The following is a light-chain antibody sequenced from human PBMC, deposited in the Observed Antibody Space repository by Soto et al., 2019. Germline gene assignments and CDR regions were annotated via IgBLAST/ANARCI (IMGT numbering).Light chain of an antibody. CDR2: DNN. V-gene: IGLV1-51*01. J-gene: IGLJ3*02. CDR3: GSCGRSLSARG. Sequence: QSVLTQPPSVSAAPGQKVTISCSGSSSNIGNNYVSWYQQLPGTAPKLLIYDNNKRPSWIPYRFSASESGTSATLGITGLESGHAADYYWGSCGRSLSARGFGGGT. CDR1: SSNIGNNY.